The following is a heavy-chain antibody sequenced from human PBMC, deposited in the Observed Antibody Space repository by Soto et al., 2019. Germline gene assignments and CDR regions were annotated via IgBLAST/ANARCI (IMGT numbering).Heavy chain of an antibody. CDR2: ISYDGTYK. J-gene: IGHJ6*02. Sequence: HPGGSLRLSCAASGFTFNNFAMHWVRQAPGKGLEWVAYISYDGTYKYYADSVRGRFTVYSDKSKSTLFLQMNSLKFEDTAVYVCASEVDVAFSSLQYGMDVWGQGTTVTVSS. D-gene: IGHD5-12*01. CDR1: GFTFNNFA. CDR3: ASEVDVAFSSLQYGMDV. V-gene: IGHV3-30*04.